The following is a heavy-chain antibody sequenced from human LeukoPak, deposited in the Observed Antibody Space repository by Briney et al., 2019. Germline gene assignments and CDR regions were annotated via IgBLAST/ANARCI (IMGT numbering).Heavy chain of an antibody. D-gene: IGHD1-26*01. J-gene: IGHJ4*02. CDR2: IRYDGSNQ. CDR3: AKEVGVTTRGSFAY. V-gene: IGHV3-30*02. CDR1: GFTFSNHG. Sequence: GGSLRLSCAASGFTFSNHGMLWVRQAPGKGLEWVAFIRYDGSNQYYADSVKGRFTISRDSSKNTLYLQMNSLRDEDTAVYYCAKEVGVTTRGSFAYWGQGTLVTVSS.